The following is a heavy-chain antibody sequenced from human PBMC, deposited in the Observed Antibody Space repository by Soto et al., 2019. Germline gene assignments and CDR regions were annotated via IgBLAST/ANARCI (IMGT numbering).Heavy chain of an antibody. CDR1: GFSLSTSGMC. CDR2: IDWDDGK. J-gene: IGHJ6*02. D-gene: IGHD2-2*01. Sequence: SGPTLVNPTQTLTLTCTFSGFSLSTSGMCVSWVRQPPGKALEWLALIDWDDGKYYSTSLKTRLTISKDTSKNQVVLTMTNMDPVDTATYYCARIRGVPAAPYYYYGMDVWGQGTTVTVSS. V-gene: IGHV2-70*20. CDR3: ARIRGVPAAPYYYYGMDV.